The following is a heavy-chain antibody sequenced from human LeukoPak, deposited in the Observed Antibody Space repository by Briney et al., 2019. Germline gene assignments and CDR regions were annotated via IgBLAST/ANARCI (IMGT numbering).Heavy chain of an antibody. CDR3: ARYSWSASTPGSWFDP. Sequence: SETLSLTCTVSGGSVSSYFWSWIRQPPGKGLEWIGYIYNNGNNNYNPSLKSRISISVDTSKNQISLKLSSVTAADTALYYCARYSWSASTPGSWFDPWGQGTLVTVSS. V-gene: IGHV4-59*08. J-gene: IGHJ5*02. D-gene: IGHD2-15*01. CDR1: GGSVSSYF. CDR2: IYNNGNN.